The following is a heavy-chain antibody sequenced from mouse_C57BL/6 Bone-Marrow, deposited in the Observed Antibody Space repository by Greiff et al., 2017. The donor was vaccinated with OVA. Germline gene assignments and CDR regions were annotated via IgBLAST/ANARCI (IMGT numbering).Heavy chain of an antibody. D-gene: IGHD4-1*01. Sequence: VQRVESGAELARPGASVKLSCKASGYTFTSYGISWVKQRTGQGLEWIGEIYPRSGNTYYNEKFKGKATLTADKSSSTAYMELRSLTSEDSAVYFCARGKLGRGGYWGQGTTLTVSS. J-gene: IGHJ2*01. CDR1: GYTFTSYG. CDR2: IYPRSGNT. V-gene: IGHV1-81*01. CDR3: ARGKLGRGGY.